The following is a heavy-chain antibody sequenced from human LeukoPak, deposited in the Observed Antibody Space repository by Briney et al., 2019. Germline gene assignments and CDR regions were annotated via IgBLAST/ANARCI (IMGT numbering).Heavy chain of an antibody. J-gene: IGHJ4*02. CDR2: IKPDGSEK. D-gene: IGHD4-23*01. Sequence: GESLRLSCAASGFAFNSYWMTWVRQAPGKGLEWVANIKPDGSEKYYVDSVKGRFTISRDNTRNSLYLQMNSLRAEDTAVYYCARPIRQGGNSAGYWGQGTLVTVSS. CDR3: ARPIRQGGNSAGY. V-gene: IGHV3-7*01. CDR1: GFAFNSYW.